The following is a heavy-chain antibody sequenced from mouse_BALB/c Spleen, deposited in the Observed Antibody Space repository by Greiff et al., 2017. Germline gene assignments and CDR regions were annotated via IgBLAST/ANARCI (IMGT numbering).Heavy chain of an antibody. D-gene: IGHD4-1*01. J-gene: IGHJ3*01. CDR1: GYTFTSYW. Sequence: QVQLQQPGAELVKPGASVKLSCKASGYTFTSYWMHWVKQRPGQGLEWIGEIDPSDSYTNYNQKFKGKATLTVDKSSSTAYMQLSSLTSEDSAVYYCTLGREGAWFAYWGQGTLVTVSA. CDR2: IDPSDSYT. CDR3: TLGREGAWFAY. V-gene: IGHV1-69*02.